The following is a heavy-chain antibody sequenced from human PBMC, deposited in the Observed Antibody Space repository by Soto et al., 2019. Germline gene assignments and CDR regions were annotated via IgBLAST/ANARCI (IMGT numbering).Heavy chain of an antibody. D-gene: IGHD2-15*01. CDR2: IWYDGSNK. Sequence: GGSLRLSCAASGFTFSSYGMHWVRQAPGKGLEWVAVIWYDGSNKYYADSVKGRFTISRDNSKNRLYLQMNSLRAEDTAVYYCASNSRYCSGGSCYSGGAFDIWGQGTMVTVSS. V-gene: IGHV3-33*01. CDR3: ASNSRYCSGGSCYSGGAFDI. J-gene: IGHJ3*02. CDR1: GFTFSSYG.